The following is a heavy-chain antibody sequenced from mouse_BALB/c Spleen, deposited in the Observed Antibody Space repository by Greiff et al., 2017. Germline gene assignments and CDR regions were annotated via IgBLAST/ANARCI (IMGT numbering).Heavy chain of an antibody. D-gene: IGHD2-2*01. CDR1: GFTFSSYA. V-gene: IGHV5-6-5*01. J-gene: IGHJ2*01. CDR3: ARDLLWLRRYYFDY. Sequence: EVQLVESGGGLVKPGGSLKLSCAASGFTFSSYAMSWVRQTPEKRLEWVASISSGGSTYYPDSVKGRFTISRDNARNILYLQMSSLRSEDTAMYYCARDLLWLRRYYFDYWGQGTTLTVSS. CDR2: ISSGGST.